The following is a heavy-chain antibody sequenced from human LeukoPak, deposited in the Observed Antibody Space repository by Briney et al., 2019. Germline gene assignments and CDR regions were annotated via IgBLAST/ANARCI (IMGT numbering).Heavy chain of an antibody. J-gene: IGHJ4*02. CDR3: ARVGLGYCSGGSCSDFDY. CDR1: GYTFTGYY. Sequence: ASVKVSCKASGYTFTGYYMHWVRQAPGQGLEWMGWINPNSGGTNYAQKFQGRVTMTRDTSISTAYMELGRLRSDDTAVYYCARVGLGYCSGGSCSDFDYWGQGTLVTVSS. V-gene: IGHV1-2*02. D-gene: IGHD2-15*01. CDR2: INPNSGGT.